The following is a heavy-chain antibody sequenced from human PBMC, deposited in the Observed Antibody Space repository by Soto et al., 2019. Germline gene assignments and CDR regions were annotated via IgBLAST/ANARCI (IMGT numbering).Heavy chain of an antibody. CDR1: GFTFSSYA. CDR3: AKDHGYSSGWYLVYYFDY. D-gene: IGHD6-19*01. Sequence: PGGSLRLSCAASGFTFSSYAMSWVRQAPGKGLEWVSAISGSGGSTYYADSVKGRFTISRDNSKNTLYLQMNSLRAEDTAVYYCAKDHGYSSGWYLVYYFDYWGQGTLVTVSS. V-gene: IGHV3-23*01. J-gene: IGHJ4*02. CDR2: ISGSGGST.